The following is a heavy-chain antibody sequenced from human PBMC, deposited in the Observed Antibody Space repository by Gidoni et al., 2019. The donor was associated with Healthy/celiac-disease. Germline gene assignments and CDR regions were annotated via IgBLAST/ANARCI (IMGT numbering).Heavy chain of an antibody. CDR2: IFSNDEK. Sequence: QVTLKESGPVLVKPTETLTLTCTVSGFSLSNARMGVSWIRQPPGKALEWLAHIFSNDEKSYSTSLKSRLTISKDTSKSQVVLTMTNMDPVDTATYYCARTTYYYGSGSYVYFDYWGQGTLVTVSS. D-gene: IGHD3-10*01. V-gene: IGHV2-26*01. CDR1: GFSLSNARMG. J-gene: IGHJ4*02. CDR3: ARTTYYYGSGSYVYFDY.